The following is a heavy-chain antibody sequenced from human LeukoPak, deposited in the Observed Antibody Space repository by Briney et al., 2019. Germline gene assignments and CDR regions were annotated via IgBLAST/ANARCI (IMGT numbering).Heavy chain of an antibody. CDR2: IKQDGSKK. V-gene: IGHV3-7*04. J-gene: IGHJ4*02. D-gene: IGHD5-24*01. CDR3: TRVGYIDEGIDY. CDR1: GFPFSSYW. Sequence: GGSLRLSCVASGFPFSSYWMTWVRQAPGKGLEWVANIKQDGSKKSYVDSVKGRFAISRDNAKNSLYLQMNSLRAEDTAIYYCTRVGYIDEGIDYWGQGTLVTASS.